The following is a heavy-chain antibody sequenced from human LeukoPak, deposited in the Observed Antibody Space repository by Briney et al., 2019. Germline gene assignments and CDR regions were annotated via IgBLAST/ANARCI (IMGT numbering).Heavy chain of an antibody. CDR2: IYYSGST. Sequence: SQTLSLTSTVSGGSISSGGYYWSWIRQHPGKGLEWIGYIYYSGSTYYNPSLKSRVTISVDTSKNQFSLKLSSVTAADTAVYYCARERTTVTSNYWGQGTLVTVSS. J-gene: IGHJ4*02. CDR3: ARERTTVTSNY. CDR1: GGSISSGGYY. V-gene: IGHV4-31*03. D-gene: IGHD4-17*01.